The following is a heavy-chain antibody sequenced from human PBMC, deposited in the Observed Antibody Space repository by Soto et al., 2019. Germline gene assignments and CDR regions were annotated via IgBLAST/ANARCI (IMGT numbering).Heavy chain of an antibody. CDR2: IYYSGST. Sequence: PSETLSLTCTVSGGSISSSSYYWGWIRQPPGKGLEWIGSIYYSGSTYYNPSLKSRVTISVDTSKNQFSLKLSSVTAADTAVYYCARLNGNYVSDYWGQGTLVTVSS. CDR3: ARLNGNYVSDY. CDR1: GGSISSSSYY. D-gene: IGHD1-7*01. J-gene: IGHJ4*02. V-gene: IGHV4-39*01.